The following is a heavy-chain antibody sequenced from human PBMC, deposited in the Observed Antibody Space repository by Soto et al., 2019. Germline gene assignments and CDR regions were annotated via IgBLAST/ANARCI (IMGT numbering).Heavy chain of an antibody. D-gene: IGHD5-12*01. CDR1: GGSISSGDYY. Sequence: PSETLSLTCTVSGGSISSGDYYWSWIRQPPGKGLEWIGYIYYSGSTYYNPSLKSRVTISVDTSKNQFSLKLSSVTAADTAVYYCARDHQDLRGIDYWGQGTLVTVSS. CDR3: ARDHQDLRGIDY. J-gene: IGHJ4*02. CDR2: IYYSGST. V-gene: IGHV4-30-4*01.